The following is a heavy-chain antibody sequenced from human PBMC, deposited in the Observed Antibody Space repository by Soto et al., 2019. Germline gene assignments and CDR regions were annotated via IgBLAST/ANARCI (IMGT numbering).Heavy chain of an antibody. CDR2: IYWDDDK. V-gene: IGHV2-5*02. J-gene: IGHJ4*02. CDR3: AHGIRDYGDHQRPRFDY. D-gene: IGHD4-17*01. Sequence: SGPTLVKPTQTLTLTCTFSGFSLSTSGVGVGWIRQPPGKALEWLALIYWDDDKRYSPSLKSRLTITKETSKNQVVLTMTNMDPVDTATYYCAHGIRDYGDHQRPRFDYWGQGTLVTVSS. CDR1: GFSLSTSGVG.